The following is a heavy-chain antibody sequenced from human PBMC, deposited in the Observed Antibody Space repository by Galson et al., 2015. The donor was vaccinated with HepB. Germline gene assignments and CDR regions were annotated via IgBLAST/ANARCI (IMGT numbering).Heavy chain of an antibody. CDR1: GDSVSSKSAA. J-gene: IGHJ6*02. D-gene: IGHD6-19*01. Sequence: CAISGDSVSSKSAAWNWIRQSPSRGLEWLGRTFYRSKWYNEYALSLKSRITIVPDTSKNLFSLKLSSVTAADTAVYYCARHGGAGYSSGWPRGPYYYYYGMDVWGQGTTVTVSS. V-gene: IGHV6-1*01. CDR3: ARHGGAGYSSGWPRGPYYYYYGMDV. CDR2: TFYRSKWYN.